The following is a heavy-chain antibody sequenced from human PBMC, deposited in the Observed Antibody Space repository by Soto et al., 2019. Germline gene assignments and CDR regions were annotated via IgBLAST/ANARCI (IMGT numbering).Heavy chain of an antibody. CDR2: ISSTTNYI. J-gene: IGHJ4*02. Sequence: GGSLRLSCAASGFTFTGYSMNWVRQAPGTGLEWGSSISSTTNYIYYGDSRKGRFTISRDNAKNSLYLEMHSLRAEDTAVYYCARESEDRTSNFDYWGQGTLVTVSS. V-gene: IGHV3-21*06. CDR3: ARESEDRTSNFDY. CDR1: GFTFTGYS.